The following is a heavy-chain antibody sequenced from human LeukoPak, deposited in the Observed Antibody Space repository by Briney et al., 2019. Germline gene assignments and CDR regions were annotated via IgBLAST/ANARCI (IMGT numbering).Heavy chain of an antibody. CDR3: AKDSAADEPGHFDY. V-gene: IGHV3-9*01. CDR1: GFTFDDYA. D-gene: IGHD6-13*01. J-gene: IGHJ4*02. Sequence: SLRLSCAASGFTFDDYAMHWVRQAPGKGLEWVSGISWNSGSIGYADSVKGRFTISRDNAKNSLYLQMNSLRAEDTALYYCAKDSAADEPGHFDYWGQGTLVTVSS. CDR2: ISWNSGSI.